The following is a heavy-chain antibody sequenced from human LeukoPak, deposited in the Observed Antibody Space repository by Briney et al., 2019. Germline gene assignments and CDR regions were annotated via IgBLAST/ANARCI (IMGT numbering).Heavy chain of an antibody. J-gene: IGHJ4*02. CDR2: ISHSGST. CDR3: ARGEVGEFDH. V-gene: IGHV4-38-2*02. D-gene: IGHD1-26*01. Sequence: SETLSLTCTVSGYSISRAYNWGWIRQSPGKGLEWIGSISHSGSTYYNPSLKSRVTISVDTSKNHFSLKLSSVTAPDTAVYFCARGEVGEFDHWGRGTLVTVSS. CDR1: GYSISRAYN.